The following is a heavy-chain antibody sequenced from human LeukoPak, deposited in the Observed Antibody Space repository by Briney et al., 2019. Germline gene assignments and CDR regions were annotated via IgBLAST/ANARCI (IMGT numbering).Heavy chain of an antibody. Sequence: GGSLRLCCAASGLTFSSYEMNWVRQAPGKGLEWVSYISSSGSSIYYADSVKGRFTISRDNAKKSLYLQMHSLRAEDTAVYYCARDSHKFDSSGYYPDAFDIWGQGTMVTVSS. CDR2: ISSSGSSI. CDR3: ARDSHKFDSSGYYPDAFDI. J-gene: IGHJ3*02. D-gene: IGHD3-22*01. V-gene: IGHV3-48*03. CDR1: GLTFSSYE.